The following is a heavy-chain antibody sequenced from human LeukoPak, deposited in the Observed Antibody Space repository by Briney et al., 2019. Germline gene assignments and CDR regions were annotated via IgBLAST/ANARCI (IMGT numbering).Heavy chain of an antibody. Sequence: GGSLRLSCAASGFIFSSHWMHWVRQAPGKGLVWVSRINGDGSTTNYADSVKGRFTISRDNAKNTLYLQMNSLRAEDTAVYYCARESRRYYVIDQWGQGTLVIVSS. CDR2: INGDGSTT. V-gene: IGHV3-74*01. CDR3: ARESRRYYVIDQ. D-gene: IGHD1-26*01. J-gene: IGHJ1*01. CDR1: GFIFSSHW.